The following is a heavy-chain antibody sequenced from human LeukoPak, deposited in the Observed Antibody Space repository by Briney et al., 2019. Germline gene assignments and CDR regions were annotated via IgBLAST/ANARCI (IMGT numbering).Heavy chain of an antibody. Sequence: NPSETLSLTGAVYGGSFSGYYWSWIRQPPGKGLEWIGEINHSGSINYNPSLKSRVTISVDTSKNQFSLKLSSVTAADTAVYYCARGARVVITSEVGNWFDPWGQGTLVTVSS. J-gene: IGHJ5*02. CDR3: ARGARVVITSEVGNWFDP. V-gene: IGHV4-34*01. CDR2: INHSGSI. CDR1: GGSFSGYY. D-gene: IGHD3-22*01.